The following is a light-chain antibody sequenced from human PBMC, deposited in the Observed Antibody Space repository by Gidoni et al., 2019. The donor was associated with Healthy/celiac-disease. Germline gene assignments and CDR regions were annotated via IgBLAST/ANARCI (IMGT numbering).Light chain of an antibody. CDR2: DNN. Sequence: QSVLTQPTSVSEAPGQEVTISCSGSSSNIGNNYLSWYQQLPGTAPNLLIYDNNKRPSGIPDRFSGSKSGTSATLGITGLQTGDEADYYCGTWDSSLSAVVFGGGTKLSVL. V-gene: IGLV1-51*01. J-gene: IGLJ2*01. CDR1: SSNIGNNY. CDR3: GTWDSSLSAVV.